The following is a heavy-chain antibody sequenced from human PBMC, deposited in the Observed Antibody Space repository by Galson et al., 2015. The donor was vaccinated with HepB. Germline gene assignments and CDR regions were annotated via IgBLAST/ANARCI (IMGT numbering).Heavy chain of an antibody. CDR3: ATHIPDDVVAAATFEH. CDR2: ISYDGDDK. CDR1: GFSFSRYE. D-gene: IGHD2-2*01. V-gene: IGHV3-30*03. Sequence: SLRLSCAASGFSFSRYEMHWVRQAPGKGLEWVAVISYDGDDKHYADSVKGRFTISRDNSKNTLSLQMNSLRTEDTAIYYCATHIPDDVVAAATFEHWGRGTLVTVSS. J-gene: IGHJ4*02.